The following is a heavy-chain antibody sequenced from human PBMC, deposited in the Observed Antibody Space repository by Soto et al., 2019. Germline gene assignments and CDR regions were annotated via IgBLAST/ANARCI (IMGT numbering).Heavy chain of an antibody. CDR1: GGTFSSYA. CDR2: ISPIFGTA. V-gene: IGHV1-69*12. Sequence: QVQLVQSGAEVKKPGSSVKVSCKASGGTFSSYAISRVRQAPGQGLEWMGGISPIFGTANYAQKFQGRVSITADESTSTAYLELSRLRSEDTAVYYCARAQRGYSYGSSLNYWGQGTLVTVSS. D-gene: IGHD5-18*01. CDR3: ARAQRGYSYGSSLNY. J-gene: IGHJ4*02.